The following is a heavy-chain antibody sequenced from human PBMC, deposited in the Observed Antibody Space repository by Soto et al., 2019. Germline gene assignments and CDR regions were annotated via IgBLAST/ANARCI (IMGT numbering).Heavy chain of an antibody. CDR2: MHTSGST. CDR1: GGSISSVNW. D-gene: IGHD1-1*01. J-gene: IGHJ6*02. Sequence: QVQPQESGPGLVKPSDTLSLTCAVSGGSISSVNWWSWVRQSPGKGQEWIGEMHTSGSTNYNPSLKSPVTVSMDKSRNQFSLKMYSVTAADTAVYFCARHGHNIYGFDVWGRGTTVTVSS. CDR3: ARHGHNIYGFDV. V-gene: IGHV4-4*02.